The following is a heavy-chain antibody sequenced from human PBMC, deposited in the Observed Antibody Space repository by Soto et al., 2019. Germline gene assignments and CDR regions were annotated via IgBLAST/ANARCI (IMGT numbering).Heavy chain of an antibody. V-gene: IGHV3-23*01. CDR3: AKERGITMIGVVLDV. CDR1: GFTFSSYA. Sequence: WGSLRLSCAASGFTFSSYAMSWVCQAPGKGQEWVSAISGSGGSTYYADSVKGRFTISRDNSKNTLYLQMNSLRAEDTAVYYCAKERGITMIGVVLDVWGQGTTVTVSS. D-gene: IGHD3-22*01. CDR2: ISGSGGST. J-gene: IGHJ6*02.